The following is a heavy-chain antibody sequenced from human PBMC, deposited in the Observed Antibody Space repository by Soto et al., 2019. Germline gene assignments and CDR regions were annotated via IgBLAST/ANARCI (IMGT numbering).Heavy chain of an antibody. CDR2: ISTSTGNT. V-gene: IGHV1-18*04. Sequence: ASVKVFCKASGYTFTNYDVTWVRQAPGQGLEWMGWISTSTGNTNYAQKLQGRVTMTTDTSASTAYMELRSLRSDDTAVYYCARGEGMAARHDGYDIWGQGTMVTVSS. CDR3: ARGEGMAARHDGYDI. CDR1: GYTFTNYD. D-gene: IGHD6-6*01. J-gene: IGHJ3*02.